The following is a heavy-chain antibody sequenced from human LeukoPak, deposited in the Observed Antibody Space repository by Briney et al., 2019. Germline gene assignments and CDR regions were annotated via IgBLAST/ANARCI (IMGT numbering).Heavy chain of an antibody. D-gene: IGHD3-10*01. CDR1: GGTFSGYY. Sequence: SETLSLTCAVYGGTFSGYYWSWIRQPPGKGLEWIGEINHSGSTNYNPSLRSRVTISVDTSKNQFSPKLSSVTAADTAVYYCARGRRPWFGELLYSYFDYWGQGTLVTVSS. J-gene: IGHJ4*02. V-gene: IGHV4-34*01. CDR2: INHSGST. CDR3: ARGRRPWFGELLYSYFDY.